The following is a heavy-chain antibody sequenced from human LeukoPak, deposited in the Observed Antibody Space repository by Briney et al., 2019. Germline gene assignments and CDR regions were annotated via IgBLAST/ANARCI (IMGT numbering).Heavy chain of an antibody. D-gene: IGHD2-8*02. J-gene: IGHJ3*02. CDR2: ISGDGDKT. CDR3: VKDIDTVGTNAFDI. Sequence: GESLRLSCAASGFTFDNYPLHWVRQAPGKGLEWVSVISGDGDKTYADSVRGRFTISRDNTKNSLFLQMNSLTTEDTAFYYCVKDIDTVGTNAFDIWGQGTMVTVSS. V-gene: IGHV3-43*02. CDR1: GFTFDNYP.